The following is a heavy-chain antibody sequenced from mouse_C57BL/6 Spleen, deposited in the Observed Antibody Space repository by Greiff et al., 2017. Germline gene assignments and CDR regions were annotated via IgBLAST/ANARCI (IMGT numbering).Heavy chain of an antibody. V-gene: IGHV1-18*01. CDR1: GYTFTDYN. D-gene: IGHD3-1*01. CDR2: INPNNGGT. J-gene: IGHJ2*01. Sequence: VQLQQSGPELVKPGASVKILCKAFGYTFTDYNMDWGKQSHGKSLEWIGDINPNNGGTIYNQKFKGKDTLTVDKSSHTAYMELRSLTSEDTAVYYCARGSFDYWGQGTTLTVSS. CDR3: ARGSFDY.